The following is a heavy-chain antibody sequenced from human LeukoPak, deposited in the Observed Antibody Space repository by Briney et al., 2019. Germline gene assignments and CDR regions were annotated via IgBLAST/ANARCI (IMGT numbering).Heavy chain of an antibody. J-gene: IGHJ6*02. Sequence: GGSLRLSCTASGFTFGDYAMSWVRQAPGKGLEWVGFIRSKAHGGTTEYAASVKGRFTISRDDSKSIAYLQMNSLKTEDTAVYYCTRDEVPAANYYGMDVWGQGTTVTVSS. V-gene: IGHV3-49*04. CDR2: IRSKAHGGTT. D-gene: IGHD2-2*01. CDR3: TRDEVPAANYYGMDV. CDR1: GFTFGDYA.